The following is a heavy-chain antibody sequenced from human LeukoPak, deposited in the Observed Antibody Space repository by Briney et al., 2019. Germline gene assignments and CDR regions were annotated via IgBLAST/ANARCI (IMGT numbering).Heavy chain of an antibody. CDR2: INHSGST. J-gene: IGHJ4*02. D-gene: IGHD3-10*01. CDR1: GGSFSGYY. CDR3: AREGFGVTMVRGVVYYFDY. Sequence: SETLSLTCAVYGGSFSGYYWSWIRQPPGKGLEWIGEINHSGSTNYNPSLKSRVTISVDTSKNQFSLKPSSVTAADTAVYYCAREGFGVTMVRGVVYYFDYWGQGTLVTVSS. V-gene: IGHV4-34*01.